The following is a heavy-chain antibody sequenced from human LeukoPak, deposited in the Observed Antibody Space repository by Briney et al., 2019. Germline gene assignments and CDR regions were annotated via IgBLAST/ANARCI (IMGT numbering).Heavy chain of an antibody. CDR3: AKDTTVIREITRGGAFDV. Sequence: PGGSLRLSCAASGFTFSSYAMSWVRQAPGKGLEWVSAISHNSRGTYYPDSVRGRFTISRDNSNNTLFLHMNSLRVEDTAIYYCAKDTTVIREITRGGAFDVWGQGRVVTVSS. V-gene: IGHV3-23*01. D-gene: IGHD3-10*01. CDR1: GFTFSSYA. J-gene: IGHJ3*01. CDR2: ISHNSRGT.